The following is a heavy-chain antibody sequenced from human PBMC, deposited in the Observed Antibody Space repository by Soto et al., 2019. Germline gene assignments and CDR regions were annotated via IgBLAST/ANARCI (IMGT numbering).Heavy chain of an antibody. CDR3: AELERPGY. J-gene: IGHJ4*02. CDR1: GGTCSSYA. D-gene: IGHD1-1*01. CDR2: IIHIFGTA. Sequence: QVQLVQSVAEVKKPGSSVKVSCKASGGTCSSYAISWVRQAPGQGLELMGGIIHIFGTANYAQKFQGRVTITADESTSTGYMELSSLRSADTAVYYCAELERPGYSGAGTLVTVSS. V-gene: IGHV1-69*01.